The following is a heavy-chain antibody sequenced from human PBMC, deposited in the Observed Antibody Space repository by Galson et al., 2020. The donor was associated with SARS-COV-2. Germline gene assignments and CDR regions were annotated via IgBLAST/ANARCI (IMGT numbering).Heavy chain of an antibody. CDR3: ARDLLTAAPGSVGFNYYGMDV. D-gene: IGHD2-15*01. CDR2: IYYSGNT. CDR1: GDSISSGGYY. J-gene: IGHJ6*02. Sequence: ETSETLSLTCTVSGDSISSGGYYWTWIRQPPGKGLEWIGYIYYSGNTYYNPSLKSRLTISIDTSKNQFSLRLSSVTAADTAVYYCARDLLTAAPGSVGFNYYGMDVWGQGTTVTVSS. V-gene: IGHV4-31*03.